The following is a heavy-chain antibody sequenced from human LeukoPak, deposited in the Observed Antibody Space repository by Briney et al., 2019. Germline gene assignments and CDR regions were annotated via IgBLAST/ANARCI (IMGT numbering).Heavy chain of an antibody. CDR3: ARGSYVFYDSSGYGAFDI. J-gene: IGHJ3*02. V-gene: IGHV3-7*01. Sequence: GGSLRLSCAASGFTFSSYWMSWVRQAPGKGLEWVANIKQDGSEKYYVDSVKGRFTISRDNAKNSLYLLMNSLRAEDTAVYYCARGSYVFYDSSGYGAFDIWGQGTMVTVSS. CDR2: IKQDGSEK. CDR1: GFTFSSYW. D-gene: IGHD3-22*01.